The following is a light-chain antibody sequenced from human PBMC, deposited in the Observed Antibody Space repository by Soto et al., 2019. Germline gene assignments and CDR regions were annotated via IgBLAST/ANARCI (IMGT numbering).Light chain of an antibody. CDR2: EVS. CDR1: SSDVGGYRF. J-gene: IGLJ2*01. Sequence: QSVLTQPASVSGSPGQSITISCTGTSSDVGGYRFVSWYQQHPGKAPKLMIYEVSNRPSGVSNRFSGSKSGNTASLTISGLQAEDEADYYCISYTSSNTRVFGGGTTVTVL. CDR3: ISYTSSNTRV. V-gene: IGLV2-14*01.